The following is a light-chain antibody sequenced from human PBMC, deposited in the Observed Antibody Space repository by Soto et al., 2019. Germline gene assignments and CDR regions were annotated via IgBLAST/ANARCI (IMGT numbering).Light chain of an antibody. V-gene: IGKV3-20*01. CDR2: GAS. Sequence: EIVLTQSPGTLSLSPGERATLSCRASQSVSSNFLAWYQQKLGQAPRLLIYGASSRATGIPDRFSGSRSGTDFTLTISRLEPEDFAVYYCQQYGSSPLTFGGGTKVEIK. CDR1: QSVSSNF. CDR3: QQYGSSPLT. J-gene: IGKJ4*01.